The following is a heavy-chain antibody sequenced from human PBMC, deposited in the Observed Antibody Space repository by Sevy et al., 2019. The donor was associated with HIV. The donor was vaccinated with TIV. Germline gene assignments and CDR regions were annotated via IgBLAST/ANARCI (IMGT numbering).Heavy chain of an antibody. D-gene: IGHD6-6*01. CDR1: GFTFSDYY. V-gene: IGHV3-11*01. CDR3: AREDIGGRHFDH. CDR2: ISSDGGNK. J-gene: IGHJ4*02. Sequence: GGSLRLSCAASGFTFSDYYINWIRQAPGKGLEWVSYISSDGGNKYYANSVKDRFTISRDNAKNSVFLQMNSLRAEDTAVYYCAREDIGGRHFDHWGQGTLVTVSS.